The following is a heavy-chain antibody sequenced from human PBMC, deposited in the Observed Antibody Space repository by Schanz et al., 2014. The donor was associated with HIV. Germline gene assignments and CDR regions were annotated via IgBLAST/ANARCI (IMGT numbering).Heavy chain of an antibody. CDR2: ISTSTGNT. CDR1: GYIFTSNG. Sequence: QVQLVQSGAEAKKPGASVRVSCKTSGYIFTSNGISWVRPDHGQGLEWMGWISTSTGNTNYAQKFPGTVTKTKATSTRTAYMDPRSASYDDTAVYYCEREKTTLTWFDPWGQGTLVTVSS. D-gene: IGHD4-4*01. V-gene: IGHV1-18*01. CDR3: EREKTTLTWFDP. J-gene: IGHJ5*02.